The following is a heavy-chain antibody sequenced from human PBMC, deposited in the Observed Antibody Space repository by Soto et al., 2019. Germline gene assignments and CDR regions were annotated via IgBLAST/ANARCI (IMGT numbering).Heavy chain of an antibody. CDR3: AKAPVFDSSSSWYFDL. CDR2: ISGSGGST. D-gene: IGHD6-6*01. V-gene: IGHV3-23*01. CDR1: GFTFSSYA. J-gene: IGHJ2*01. Sequence: EVQLLESGGGLVQPGGSLRLSCAASGFTFSSYAMSWVRQAPGKGLEWVSAISGSGGSTYYADSVKGRFTISRDNSKNTLYLQMNSLRAEDTAVYYCAKAPVFDSSSSWYFDLWGRGTLVTVSS.